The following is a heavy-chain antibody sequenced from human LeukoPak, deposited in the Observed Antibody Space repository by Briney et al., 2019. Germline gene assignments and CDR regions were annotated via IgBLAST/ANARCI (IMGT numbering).Heavy chain of an antibody. CDR1: GFSLSTSGVG. J-gene: IGHJ5*02. Sequence: SGPTLVNPTQTLTLTCTFSGFSLSTSGVGVGWIRQPPGKALEWLALIYWNDGKRYSPSLTSGLTITKDTSKNQVVLTLTNMDPVDTATYYCAHLDSSNWYTDWFDPWGQGTLVTVSS. CDR2: IYWNDGK. D-gene: IGHD6-13*01. CDR3: AHLDSSNWYTDWFDP. V-gene: IGHV2-5*01.